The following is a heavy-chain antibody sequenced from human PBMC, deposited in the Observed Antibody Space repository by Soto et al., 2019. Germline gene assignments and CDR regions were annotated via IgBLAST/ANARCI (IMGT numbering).Heavy chain of an antibody. CDR3: AASGTIFGVVNDYFDY. V-gene: IGHV1-18*04. Sequence: ASVKVSCKASGYTFTSYYMHWVRQAPGQGLEWMGWISAYNGNTNYAQKLQGRVTMTTDTSTSTAYMELSSRRSDDTAVYYCAASGTIFGVVNDYFDYWGQGTLVTVSS. CDR1: GYTFTSYY. CDR2: ISAYNGNT. J-gene: IGHJ4*02. D-gene: IGHD3-3*01.